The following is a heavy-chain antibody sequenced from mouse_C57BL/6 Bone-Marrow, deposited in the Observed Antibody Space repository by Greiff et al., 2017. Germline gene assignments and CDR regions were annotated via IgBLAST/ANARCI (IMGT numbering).Heavy chain of an antibody. D-gene: IGHD2-4*01. V-gene: IGHV1-39*01. CDR3: ASDYEYDYAMDY. CDR2: LNPNYGTT. J-gene: IGHJ4*01. CDR1: GYSFTDYY. Sequence: VQLQQSGPELVKPGASVTISCKASGYSFTDYYMNWVKQSNGKSLEWIGVLNPNYGTTSYNQKFKGKATLTVDQSSSTAYMQLNSLTSEDSAVYYCASDYEYDYAMDYWGQGTAVTVSS.